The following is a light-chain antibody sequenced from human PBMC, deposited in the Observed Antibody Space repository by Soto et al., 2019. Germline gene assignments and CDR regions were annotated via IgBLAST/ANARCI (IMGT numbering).Light chain of an antibody. J-gene: IGKJ3*01. CDR1: QGISRW. CDR2: SAS. V-gene: IGKV1-12*01. Sequence: DIQMTQLPSSMSASVGDRVTITCRASQGISRWLAWYHQKPGKAPNLLIYSASTLHSGVPSRFSGSGSGTDFTLTISSLQPEDFGTYDCQQANSFPLTVGPGTKVDMK. CDR3: QQANSFPLT.